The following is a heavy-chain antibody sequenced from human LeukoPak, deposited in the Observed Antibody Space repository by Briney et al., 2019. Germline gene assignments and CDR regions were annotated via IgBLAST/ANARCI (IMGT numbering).Heavy chain of an antibody. V-gene: IGHV3-30-3*01. Sequence: PGRSLRLPCVASGFTFSSYAMHWVRQAPGKGLEWVAVISYDGSNKYYADSVKGRFTISRDNAKNSLYLQMNSLRAEDTAVYYCARDFDDSSGFDVMWGQGTLVTVSS. CDR3: ARDFDDSSGFDVM. CDR1: GFTFSSYA. J-gene: IGHJ4*02. CDR2: ISYDGSNK. D-gene: IGHD3-22*01.